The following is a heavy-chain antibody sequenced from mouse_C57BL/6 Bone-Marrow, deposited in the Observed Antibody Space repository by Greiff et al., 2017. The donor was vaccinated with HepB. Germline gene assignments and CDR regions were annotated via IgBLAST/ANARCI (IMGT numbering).Heavy chain of an antibody. D-gene: IGHD1-1*01. CDR1: GYTFTSYD. Sequence: QVHVKQSGPELVKPGASVKLSCKASGYTFTSYDINWVKQRPGQGLEWIGWIYPRDGSTKYHEKFKGKATLTVDTSTSTAYMELHSLTSEDSAVYFCAREGGHYGSSHWYFDVWGTGTTVTVSS. CDR3: AREGGHYGSSHWYFDV. J-gene: IGHJ1*03. CDR2: IYPRDGST. V-gene: IGHV1-85*01.